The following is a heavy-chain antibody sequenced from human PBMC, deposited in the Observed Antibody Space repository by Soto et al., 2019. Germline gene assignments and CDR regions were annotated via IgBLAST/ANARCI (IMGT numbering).Heavy chain of an antibody. CDR2: IIPIFGTA. J-gene: IGHJ6*02. D-gene: IGHD6-6*01. V-gene: IGHV1-69*13. Sequence: SVKVSCKASGGTFSSYAISWVRQAPGQGLEWMGGIIPIFGTANYAQKFQGRVTITADESTSTAYMELSSLRSEDTAVYYCASRDEPRPGYYYYYGMHVWGQGTTVTVSS. CDR1: GGTFSSYA. CDR3: ASRDEPRPGYYYYYGMHV.